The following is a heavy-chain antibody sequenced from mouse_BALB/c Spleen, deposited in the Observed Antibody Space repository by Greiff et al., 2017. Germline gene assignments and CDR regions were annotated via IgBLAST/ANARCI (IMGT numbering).Heavy chain of an antibody. CDR2: IYPGNSDT. Sequence: VQLQQSGTVLARPGASVKMSCKASGYSFTSYWMHWVKQRPGQGLEWIGAIYPGNSDTSYNQKFKGKAKLTAVTSASTAYMELSSLTNEDSAVYYCTRGGGNNYYFDYWGQGTTLTVSS. CDR1: GYSFTSYW. J-gene: IGHJ2*01. D-gene: IGHD1-1*02. CDR3: TRGGGNNYYFDY. V-gene: IGHV1-5*01.